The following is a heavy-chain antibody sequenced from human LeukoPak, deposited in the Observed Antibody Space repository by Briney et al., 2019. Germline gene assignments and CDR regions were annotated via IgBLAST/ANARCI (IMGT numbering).Heavy chain of an antibody. CDR2: INPNSGGT. Sequence: ASVKVSCKASGYTFTGYYMHWVRQAPGQGLEWMGWINPNSGGTNYAQKFQGRVTMTRDTSISTAYMELSRLRSDDTAVYYCARARGFCSSTSCYTLSAFDIWGQGTMVTVSS. J-gene: IGHJ3*02. CDR3: ARARGFCSSTSCYTLSAFDI. CDR1: GYTFTGYY. V-gene: IGHV1-2*02. D-gene: IGHD2-2*02.